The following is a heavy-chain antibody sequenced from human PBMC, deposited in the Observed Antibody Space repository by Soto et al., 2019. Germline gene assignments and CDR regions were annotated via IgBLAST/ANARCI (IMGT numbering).Heavy chain of an antibody. CDR3: ARFLTTRAAAGTGDDWFDP. Sequence: SETLSLTSAVSGGSFSGYYWSWIRQPPGKGLEWIGEINHSGSTNYNPSLKSRVTISVDTSKNQFSLKLSSVTAADTAVYYCARFLTTRAAAGTGDDWFDPWGQGTLVTVSS. D-gene: IGHD6-13*01. V-gene: IGHV4-34*01. CDR1: GGSFSGYY. CDR2: INHSGST. J-gene: IGHJ5*02.